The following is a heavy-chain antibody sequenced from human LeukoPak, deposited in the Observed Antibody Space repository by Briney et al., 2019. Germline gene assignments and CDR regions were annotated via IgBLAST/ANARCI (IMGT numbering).Heavy chain of an antibody. Sequence: PGGSLRLSCAASGFTFSNYAMSWVRQDPEKGLEWVSVIGGRGDSTYYADSMKGRFTISRDNSKNTLYLLMNRLRAEDTAVYFCAKDKWVYSGSSFFDYWGQGTLVTVSS. J-gene: IGHJ4*02. CDR3: AKDKWVYSGSSFFDY. D-gene: IGHD6-13*01. CDR1: GFTFSNYA. V-gene: IGHV3-23*01. CDR2: IGGRGDST.